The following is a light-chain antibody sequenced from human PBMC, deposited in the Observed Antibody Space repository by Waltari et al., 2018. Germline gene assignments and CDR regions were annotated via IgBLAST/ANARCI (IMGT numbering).Light chain of an antibody. CDR3: QQCSTLPFT. V-gene: IGKV1-33*01. CDR2: DAD. J-gene: IGKJ4*01. CDR1: LDIDTY. Sequence: DVQMTQSPSSLSASVGDRITITYQATLDIDTYLNWYQHKPGKAPKLLIYDADTLQRGVPSRFSGSGSGTHFSFTINNLQPDDFATYYCQQCSTLPFTFGGGT.